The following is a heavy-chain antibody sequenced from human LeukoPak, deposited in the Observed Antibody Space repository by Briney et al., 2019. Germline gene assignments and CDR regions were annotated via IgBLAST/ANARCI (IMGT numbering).Heavy chain of an antibody. D-gene: IGHD6-13*01. CDR1: GYTFTGYD. V-gene: IGHV1-8*01. CDR3: MIAAAGTPPQNLGFDP. Sequence: ASVKVSCKASGYTFTGYDINWVRQATGQELEWMGWMNPNSGNTGYAQKFQGRVTMTRNTSISTAYMELSSLRSEDTAVYYCMIAAAGTPPQNLGFDPWGQGTLVTVSS. CDR2: MNPNSGNT. J-gene: IGHJ5*02.